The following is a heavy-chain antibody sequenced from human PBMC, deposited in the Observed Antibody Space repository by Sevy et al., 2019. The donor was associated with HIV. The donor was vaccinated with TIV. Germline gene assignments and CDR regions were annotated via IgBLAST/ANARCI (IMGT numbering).Heavy chain of an antibody. CDR1: DGSISKYY. CDR3: AGENAWGRGYS. J-gene: IGHJ4*02. V-gene: IGHV4-59*08. CDR2: IYYNGHI. D-gene: IGHD1-26*01. Sequence: SETLSLTCNVSDGSISKYYWNWIRQPPGKGLEWIANIYYNGHINYNPSLKSRVTLSLDTSKNQFSLRLSSVTAADTAMYYCAGENAWGRGYSWGQGTLVTVSS.